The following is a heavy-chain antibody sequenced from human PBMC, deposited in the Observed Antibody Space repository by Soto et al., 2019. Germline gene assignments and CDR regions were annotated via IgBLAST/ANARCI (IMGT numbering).Heavy chain of an antibody. D-gene: IGHD3-3*01. J-gene: IGHJ6*02. Sequence: QVQLVESGGGVVQPGRSLRLSCAASGFTFSSYGMHWVRQAPGKGLEWVAVIWYDGSNKYYADSVKGRFTISRDNSKNTLYLQLNSLRAEDTAVYYCARAYYDLLQDYYYGMDVWGQGTTVTVSS. V-gene: IGHV3-33*01. CDR3: ARAYYDLLQDYYYGMDV. CDR2: IWYDGSNK. CDR1: GFTFSSYG.